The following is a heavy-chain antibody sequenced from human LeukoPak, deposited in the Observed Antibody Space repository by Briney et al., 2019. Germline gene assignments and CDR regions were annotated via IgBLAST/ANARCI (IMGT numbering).Heavy chain of an antibody. V-gene: IGHV1-2*02. Sequence: ASVTVSFTASVYTVTGYYMHWVRQAPGQGLEWMGWINPNSGGTNYAHKFQRRVTMTRDTSISTAYMELSSLVSAEPAVYYCCKGAHRYCSGGSCDSYFDYWGQGTLVTVSS. CDR1: VYTVTGYY. CDR2: INPNSGGT. J-gene: IGHJ4*02. D-gene: IGHD2-15*01. CDR3: CKGAHRYCSGGSCDSYFDY.